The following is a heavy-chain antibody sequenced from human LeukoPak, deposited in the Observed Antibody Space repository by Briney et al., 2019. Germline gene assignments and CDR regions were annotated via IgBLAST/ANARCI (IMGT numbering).Heavy chain of an antibody. J-gene: IGHJ4*02. V-gene: IGHV3-21*01. CDR1: GFTFSSYS. CDR3: ARDLYCSSTSCYSV. D-gene: IGHD2-2*01. Sequence: GGSLRLSCAASGFTFSSYSMNWVRQAPGKGLEWVSSISSSSSYICYADSVKGRFTISRDNAKNSLYLQMNSLRAEDTAVYYCARDLYCSSTSCYSVWGQGTLVTVSS. CDR2: ISSSSSYI.